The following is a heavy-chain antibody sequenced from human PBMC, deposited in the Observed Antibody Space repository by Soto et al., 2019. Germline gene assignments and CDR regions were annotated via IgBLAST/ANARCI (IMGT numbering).Heavy chain of an antibody. D-gene: IGHD2-21*02. CDR1: GSTCSSYD. Sequence: VQLVESGGGLVQPGGSLRLSCAASGSTCSSYDMHWVRQAPGKGLEWVSAIGRGGDTYYAGSVKGRFTISRENAKNSLYLQMNSLGAGDTAVYYSAREMTDPFHWYFDLWGRGTLVTVSS. CDR3: AREMTDPFHWYFDL. J-gene: IGHJ2*01. V-gene: IGHV3-13*01. CDR2: IGRGGDT.